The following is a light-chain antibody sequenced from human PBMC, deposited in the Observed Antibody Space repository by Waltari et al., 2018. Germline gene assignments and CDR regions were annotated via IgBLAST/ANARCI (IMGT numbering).Light chain of an antibody. J-gene: IGLJ3*02. CDR2: DVF. V-gene: IGLV2-14*03. Sequence: QSALTQPASVSGSPGQWITISCTGTTSDVGFYNYVSWPQQPPGKAPQLLIYDVFELPSGVSNRFSGSKSGNTASLTISGLLAEDEADYYCNSYTGSSSWVFGGGTKLTVL. CDR1: TSDVGFYNY. CDR3: NSYTGSSSWV.